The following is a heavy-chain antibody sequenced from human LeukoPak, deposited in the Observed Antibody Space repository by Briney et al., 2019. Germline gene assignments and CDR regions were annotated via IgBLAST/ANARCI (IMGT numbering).Heavy chain of an antibody. J-gene: IGHJ4*02. CDR1: GGSISSYY. D-gene: IGHD3-10*01. CDR2: IYYSGST. Sequence: SETLSLTCTVSGGSISSYYWSWIRQPPGKGLEWIGYIYYSGSTNYNPSLKSRVTISVDTSKNQFSLKLSSVTAADTAVYYCAGSYYYYGSGSHFDYWGQGTLVTVSS. CDR3: AGSYYYYGSGSHFDY. V-gene: IGHV4-59*01.